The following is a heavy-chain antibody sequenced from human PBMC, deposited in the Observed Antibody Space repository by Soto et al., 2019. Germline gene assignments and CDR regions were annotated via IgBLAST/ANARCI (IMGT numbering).Heavy chain of an antibody. D-gene: IGHD6-19*01. J-gene: IGHJ4*02. CDR1: GFTFNTYA. CDR3: VREQGNGWYRVADY. V-gene: IGHV3-23*01. Sequence: PGGSLILSCAASGFTFNTYAMRSVRQSPGKGPEWVSAISGSGGSTYYADSVKGRFTISRDNSKNTLSLQMNSLRPDDPPLYYCVREQGNGWYRVADYWGQGTLPTVSS. CDR2: ISGSGGST.